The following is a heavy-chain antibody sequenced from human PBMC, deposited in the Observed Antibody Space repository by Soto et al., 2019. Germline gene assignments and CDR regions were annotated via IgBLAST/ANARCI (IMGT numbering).Heavy chain of an antibody. Sequence: QITLKESGPTLVKPTQTLTLTCTFSGFSLSTSGVGVGWIRQPPGKALEWLALIYWDDDKRSSPSLKSRLTITKETSKSQVLLTMTNMDPVDTATYHCAHFLESLFDYWGQGTLVTVSS. CDR3: AHFLESLFDY. V-gene: IGHV2-5*02. CDR1: GFSLSTSGVG. CDR2: IYWDDDK. D-gene: IGHD3-16*02. J-gene: IGHJ4*02.